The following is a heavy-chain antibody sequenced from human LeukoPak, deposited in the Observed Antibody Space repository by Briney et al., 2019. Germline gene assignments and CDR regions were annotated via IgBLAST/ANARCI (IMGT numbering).Heavy chain of an antibody. Sequence: PGGSLRLSCAASGFTFSSYWMHWVRQAPGKGLVWVSNINSDGSTTTYADSVKGRFTISRDNAENTLYLQMNSLRAEDTAVYYCARGSVRGSYYVGAFDIWGQGTMVTVSS. CDR2: INSDGSTT. J-gene: IGHJ3*02. V-gene: IGHV3-74*01. CDR1: GFTFSSYW. D-gene: IGHD1-26*01. CDR3: ARGSVRGSYYVGAFDI.